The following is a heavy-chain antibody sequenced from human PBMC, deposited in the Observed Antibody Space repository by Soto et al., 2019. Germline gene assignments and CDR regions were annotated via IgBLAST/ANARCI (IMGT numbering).Heavy chain of an antibody. CDR1: GGTFNSYR. CDR3: VRDSGAKLSSS. J-gene: IGHJ4*02. CDR2: IVPIYRTA. D-gene: IGHD6-13*01. V-gene: IGHV1-69*13. Sequence: ASVNVSCKASGGTFNSYRINWVRQAPGQGLEWMGGIVPIYRTADSAQEFQGRVTITADESARTAYMELRSLKSRDTAVYYCVRDSGAKLSSSWGQGTLVTVSS.